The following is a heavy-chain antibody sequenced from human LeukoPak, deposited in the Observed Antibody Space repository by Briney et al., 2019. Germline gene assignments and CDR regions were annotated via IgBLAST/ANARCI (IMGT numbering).Heavy chain of an antibody. Sequence: ASVKVSCKASGYTFTGYYMHWVRQAPGQGLEWMGRIDPGGDSVNYAQKFQDRVTMTRDTFTDTVYLELSSLRSEDTAIYYCARRMADGGTNHWGQGTLVTVSS. CDR3: ARRMADGGTNH. V-gene: IGHV1-46*01. D-gene: IGHD2-15*01. J-gene: IGHJ5*02. CDR1: GYTFTGYY. CDR2: IDPGGDSV.